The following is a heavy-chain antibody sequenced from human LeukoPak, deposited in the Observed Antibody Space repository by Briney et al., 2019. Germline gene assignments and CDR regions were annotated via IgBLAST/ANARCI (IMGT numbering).Heavy chain of an antibody. Sequence: GASVKVSCKADGYSFTSFHINWVRQAPGQGPEWMGWMNPDTGSTGFAQKFQGRLTISQSSSIDTVYMELNSLTSEDTAVYYCARRGLVAGIYDLVYGFDIWGQGTMATVSS. CDR1: GYSFTSFH. V-gene: IGHV1-8*03. J-gene: IGHJ3*02. D-gene: IGHD3/OR15-3a*01. CDR2: MNPDTGST. CDR3: ARRGLVAGIYDLVYGFDI.